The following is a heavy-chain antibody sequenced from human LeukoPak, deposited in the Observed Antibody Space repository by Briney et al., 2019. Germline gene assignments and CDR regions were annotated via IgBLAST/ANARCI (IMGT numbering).Heavy chain of an antibody. Sequence: GGSLRLSCAASGFTLRGHDMHWVRQTPGKGLEWVSAIGTAGETYYPGSLEDRFTISRENAKNFLYLQINSLGAGDTAVYYCARDEIPGDNNWYFDLWGRGTLVTVSS. CDR1: GFTLRGHD. D-gene: IGHD7-27*01. V-gene: IGHV3-13*01. J-gene: IGHJ2*01. CDR2: IGTAGET. CDR3: ARDEIPGDNNWYFDL.